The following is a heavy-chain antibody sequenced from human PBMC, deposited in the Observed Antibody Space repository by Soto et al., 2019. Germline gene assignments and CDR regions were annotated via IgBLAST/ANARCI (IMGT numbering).Heavy chain of an antibody. CDR1: GFTFSNYG. CDR3: AKDSPVGVPLLRDLHD. D-gene: IGHD2-15*01. V-gene: IGHV3-23*01. Sequence: GGPLRLSCAASGFTFSNYGMSWVRQAPGKGLEWVSVISGSGGSTYYADSVKGRFTLSRDNSKNTVYLQMNSLRAEDTAVYYCAKDSPVGVPLLRDLHDWGQGTLVTVSS. J-gene: IGHJ1*01. CDR2: ISGSGGST.